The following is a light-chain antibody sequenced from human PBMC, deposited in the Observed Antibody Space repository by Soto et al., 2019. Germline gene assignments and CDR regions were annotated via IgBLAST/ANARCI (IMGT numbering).Light chain of an antibody. V-gene: IGLV2-8*01. CDR3: SSYAGANRV. J-gene: IGLJ1*01. Sequence: QSALTQPPSASGSPGQSVTISCTGTSSDVGANNYVSWYQQHPGKAPKLMIYEVTKRPSGVPDRFSGSKSGNTASLTVSGLQAEDXXDYYCSSYAGANRVFGTGTKVTVL. CDR1: SSDVGANNY. CDR2: EVT.